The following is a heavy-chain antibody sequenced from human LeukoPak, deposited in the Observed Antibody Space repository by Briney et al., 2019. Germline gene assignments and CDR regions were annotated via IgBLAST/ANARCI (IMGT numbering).Heavy chain of an antibody. D-gene: IGHD3-10*01. V-gene: IGHV1-69*05. Sequence: SVKVSCKASAGTFSSYAISWVRQAPGQGLEWMGGIIPIFGTANYAQKFQGRVTITTDESTSTAYMELSSLRSEDTAVYYCARASSQFGAFYYYMDVWGKGTTVTVSS. J-gene: IGHJ6*03. CDR2: IIPIFGTA. CDR3: ARASSQFGAFYYYMDV. CDR1: AGTFSSYA.